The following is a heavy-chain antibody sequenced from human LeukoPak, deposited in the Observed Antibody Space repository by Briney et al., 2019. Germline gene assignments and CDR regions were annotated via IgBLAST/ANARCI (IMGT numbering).Heavy chain of an antibody. CDR3: ARAPDIVVVPALFDY. V-gene: IGHV3-21*01. CDR1: GFTFSSYS. J-gene: IGHJ4*02. Sequence: GRSLRLSCAASGFTFSSYSMNWVRQAPGKGLEWVSSISSSSSYIYYADSVKGRFTIFRDNAKNSLYLQMNSLRAEDTAVYYCARAPDIVVVPALFDYWGQGTLVTVSS. D-gene: IGHD2-2*01. CDR2: ISSSSSYI.